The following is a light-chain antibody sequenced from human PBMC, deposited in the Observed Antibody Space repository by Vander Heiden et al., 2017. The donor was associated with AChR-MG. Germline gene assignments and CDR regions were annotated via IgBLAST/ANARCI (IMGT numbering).Light chain of an antibody. J-gene: IGKJ2*03. CDR3: QQYKSYPYS. CDR2: KAS. V-gene: IGKV1-5*03. CDR1: QSISNW. Sequence: DIQMTQSPSTLSASVGDRVTITCRASQSISNWLAWYQQKPGKAPKLLIYKASSLEPGVPSRFSGSGSGTEFTLTISSLQPDDSATYYCQQYKSYPYSFGQGTKLEIK.